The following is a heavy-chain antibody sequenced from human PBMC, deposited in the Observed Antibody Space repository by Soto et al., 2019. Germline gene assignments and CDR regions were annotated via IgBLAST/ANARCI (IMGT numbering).Heavy chain of an antibody. CDR2: LSYDGSEK. CDR3: ARGQLVNPGYYYGMDI. Sequence: QVQLVESGRGVVQPGRSLRLSCAASGFPFRDYAFHWVRQPPGKGLEWVAVLSYDGSEKYYGDSVKGRFTISRDNAKNMLYLQLSSLRAEDTAVYYCARGQLVNPGYYYGMDIWGQGTTVTVSS. CDR1: GFPFRDYA. V-gene: IGHV3-33*01. D-gene: IGHD3-22*01. J-gene: IGHJ6*02.